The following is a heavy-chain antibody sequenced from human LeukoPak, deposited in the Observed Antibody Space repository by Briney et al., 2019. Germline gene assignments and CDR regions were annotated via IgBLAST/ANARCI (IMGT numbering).Heavy chain of an antibody. V-gene: IGHV3-21*04. CDR2: ISATSSHI. J-gene: IGHJ4*02. CDR3: AKGRAVEVVAAFNY. D-gene: IGHD2-15*01. CDR1: GFTFSIYS. Sequence: PGGSLRLSCAASGFTFSIYSMNWVRQAPGKGLEWVSSISATSSHIYYADSVKGRFTISRDNSKNTLYLQMNSLRAEDTAVYYCAKGRAVEVVAAFNYWGQGTVVTVSS.